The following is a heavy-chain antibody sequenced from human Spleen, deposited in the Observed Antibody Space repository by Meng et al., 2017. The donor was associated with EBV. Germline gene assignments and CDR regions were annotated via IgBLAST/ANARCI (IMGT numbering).Heavy chain of an antibody. Sequence: QVQLEESGAGVKEPGSSVKVSCRTSGGTFRSDAVSWVRQAPGQGLEWMGGLIPMSGAPHYAQKFQDRVTIIADESTSTHSMELNSLRSEDTAMYYCASESGRGFTPDYWGQGTLVTVSS. CDR3: ASESGRGFTPDY. J-gene: IGHJ4*02. CDR1: GGTFRSDA. V-gene: IGHV1-69*01. D-gene: IGHD3-10*01. CDR2: LIPMSGAP.